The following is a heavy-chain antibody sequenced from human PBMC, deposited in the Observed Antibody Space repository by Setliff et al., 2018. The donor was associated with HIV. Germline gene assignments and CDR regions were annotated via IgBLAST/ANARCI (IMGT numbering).Heavy chain of an antibody. D-gene: IGHD3-3*01. V-gene: IGHV4-39*07. J-gene: IGHJ5*02. Sequence: SETLSLTCIVTGDAIISGSYYWAWIRQPPGKGLEWIGTIYNGGASHYNPSLKSRVIIFLDPSKNQFSLELTSVTAADTAVYYCAREAPSEPTRYYNFWSGYPDWFDPWGPGTLVTVSS. CDR1: GDAIISGSYY. CDR2: IYNGGAS. CDR3: AREAPSEPTRYYNFWSGYPDWFDP.